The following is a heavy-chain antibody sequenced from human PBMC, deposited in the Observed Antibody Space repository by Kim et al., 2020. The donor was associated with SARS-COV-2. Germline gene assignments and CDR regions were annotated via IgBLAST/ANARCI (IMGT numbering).Heavy chain of an antibody. CDR3: ARGINWFDS. V-gene: IGHV3-7*04. J-gene: IGHJ5*01. Sequence: SEKNGVDSVKGRFTISRDNAKSSLHLEMNSLRAEDTAVYYCARGINWFDSWGQGTLVTVSS. CDR2: SEK.